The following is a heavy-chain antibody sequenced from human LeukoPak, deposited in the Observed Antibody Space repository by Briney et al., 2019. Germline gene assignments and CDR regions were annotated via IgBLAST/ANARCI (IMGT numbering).Heavy chain of an antibody. D-gene: IGHD3-22*01. Sequence: GASVTVSCTASGYTFAAYYMHWVRQAPGQGLEWMGWINPNSGDTNYAQNFQGRVTMTRDTSTNTSYMELNRVTSDHRALYYCARAATPPHYYYPEYWGQGTLVTVSS. CDR1: GYTFAAYY. CDR2: INPNSGDT. J-gene: IGHJ4*02. V-gene: IGHV1-2*02. CDR3: ARAATPPHYYYPEY.